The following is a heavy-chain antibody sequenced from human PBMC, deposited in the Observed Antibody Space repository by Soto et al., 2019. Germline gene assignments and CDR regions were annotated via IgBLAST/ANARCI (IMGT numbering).Heavy chain of an antibody. D-gene: IGHD3-22*01. J-gene: IGHJ4*02. Sequence: SVKVSCKASGFTFTSSAVQWVRQARGQRLEWIGWIVVGSGNTNYAQKFQERVTITRDMSTSTAYMGLSSLRSEDTAVYYCAAQPYYYDSSSLVDYWGQGTLVTVSS. CDR1: GFTFTSSA. V-gene: IGHV1-58*01. CDR3: AAQPYYYDSSSLVDY. CDR2: IVVGSGNT.